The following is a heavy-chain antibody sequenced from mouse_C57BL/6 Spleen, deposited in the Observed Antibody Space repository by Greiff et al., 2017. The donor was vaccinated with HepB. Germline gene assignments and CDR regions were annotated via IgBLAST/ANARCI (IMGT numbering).Heavy chain of an antibody. CDR2: IDPENGDT. CDR3: LYYYGSSPLDY. Sequence: EVKLMESGAELVRPGASVKLSCTASGFNIKDDYMHWVKQRPEQGLEWIGWIDPENGDTEYASKFQGKANITADTSSNTAYLQLSSLTSEDTAVYYCLYYYGSSPLDYWGQGTTLTVSS. CDR1: GFNIKDDY. D-gene: IGHD1-1*01. V-gene: IGHV14-4*01. J-gene: IGHJ2*01.